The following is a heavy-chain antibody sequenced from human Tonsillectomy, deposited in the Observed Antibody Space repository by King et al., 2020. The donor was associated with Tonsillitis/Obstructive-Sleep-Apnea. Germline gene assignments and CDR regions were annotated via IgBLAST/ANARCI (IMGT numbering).Heavy chain of an antibody. CDR1: GFSLSTSGVG. CDR3: AHLNNYYYDFWGGTKGNWFDP. J-gene: IGHJ5*02. V-gene: IGHV2-5*02. Sequence: LTLKESGPTLVKPTQTLTLTCTFSGFSLSTSGVGVGWIRQPPGKALEWLALIYWDDDKRYSPSLKRRLTITKDTSKNQVVLTLTNMDPVDTATYYCAHLNNYYYDFWGGTKGNWFDPWGQGTLVTVSS. CDR2: IYWDDDK. D-gene: IGHD3-3*01.